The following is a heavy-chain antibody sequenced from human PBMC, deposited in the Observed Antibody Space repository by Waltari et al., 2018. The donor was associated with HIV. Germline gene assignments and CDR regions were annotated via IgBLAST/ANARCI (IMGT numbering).Heavy chain of an antibody. D-gene: IGHD3-3*01. CDR2: IYWNDDK. CDR1: GFSLSTSGVG. Sequence: QITLKESGPTLVQPTQTLTPTCTFPGFSLSTSGVGVGWFRQPPGKALEWLARIYWNDDKRYSPSRKSRLTITKDTSKTQVVLRMTNMNPVDTATYYCAHRRGTIFGVVDHYYYGMDVWGQGTTVTVSS. V-gene: IGHV2-5*01. CDR3: AHRRGTIFGVVDHYYYGMDV. J-gene: IGHJ6*02.